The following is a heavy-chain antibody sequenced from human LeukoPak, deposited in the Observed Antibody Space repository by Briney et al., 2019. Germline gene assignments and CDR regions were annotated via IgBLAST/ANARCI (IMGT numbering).Heavy chain of an antibody. CDR2: IYYSGST. Sequence: PSETLSLTCNVSGGSISAYYWSWIRQPPGKGLEYMGYIYYSGSTDYNPSFKSRITISVDTSKNQFSLKLSSVTAADTAVYYCARVRGDLSIDYWGQGNLVTVSS. J-gene: IGHJ4*02. V-gene: IGHV4-59*12. CDR1: GGSISAYY. D-gene: IGHD2-21*02. CDR3: ARVRGDLSIDY.